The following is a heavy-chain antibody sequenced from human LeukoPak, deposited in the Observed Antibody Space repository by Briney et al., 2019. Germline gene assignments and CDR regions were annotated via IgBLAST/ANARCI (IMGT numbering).Heavy chain of an antibody. CDR3: ARCGGTCSLPSTSAMDV. D-gene: IGHD2-21*01. Sequence: GRSLRLSCAASGFIFSSYAVHWVRQAPGKGLEWVAVISSDGRHIFYADSVNGRFTICRDNSKNTLYLQMSSLRAEDTALYLCARCGGTCSLPSTSAMDVWGQGATVTVSS. J-gene: IGHJ6*02. CDR1: GFIFSSYA. V-gene: IGHV3-30*04. CDR2: ISSDGRHI.